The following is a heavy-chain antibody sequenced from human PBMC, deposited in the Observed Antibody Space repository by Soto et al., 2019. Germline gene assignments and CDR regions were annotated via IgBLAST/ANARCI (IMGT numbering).Heavy chain of an antibody. J-gene: IGHJ4*02. V-gene: IGHV4-59*01. CDR2: IYYSGST. CDR3: ARSRYTSGWCPPPFAY. D-gene: IGHD6-19*01. Sequence: NPSETLSLTCAVSGGSISSYYWSWIRQPPGKGLEWIGYIYYSGSTNYNPSLKSRVTISVDTSKNQFSLKLTSVTAADTAVYYCARSRYTSGWCPPPFAYWGQGTLVTVSS. CDR1: GGSISSYY.